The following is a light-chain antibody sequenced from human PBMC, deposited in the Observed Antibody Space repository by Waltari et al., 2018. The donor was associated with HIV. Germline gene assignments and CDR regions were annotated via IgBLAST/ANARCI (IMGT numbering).Light chain of an antibody. CDR2: QDV. CDR1: NLGERY. V-gene: IGLV3-1*01. Sequence: SYAVTQPPSVSVSPGQTATISCSGDNLGERYVCWYQQKSGPSPLQLISQDVKRRSGIPWRFSGAHSWNTATLTISGTQGVDEADYFCQVCDGRIMMFGGGTKLTVL. CDR3: QVCDGRIMM. J-gene: IGLJ3*02.